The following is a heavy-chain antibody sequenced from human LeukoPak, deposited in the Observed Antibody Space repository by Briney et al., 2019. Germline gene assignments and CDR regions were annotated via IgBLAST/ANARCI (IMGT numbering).Heavy chain of an antibody. V-gene: IGHV3-43D*04. CDR1: GFTLGVSA. J-gene: IGHJ4*02. CDR3: AKAGSGYSVYYFDY. Sequence: GGSLTLSCAASGFTLGVSAMHWVRQAPGKGLEWVAIISWDGGSTYYADSVKGRFTISRDNSKNSLYLQMNSLRAEDTALYYCAKAGSGYSVYYFDYWGQGTLVTVSS. CDR2: ISWDGGST. D-gene: IGHD5-12*01.